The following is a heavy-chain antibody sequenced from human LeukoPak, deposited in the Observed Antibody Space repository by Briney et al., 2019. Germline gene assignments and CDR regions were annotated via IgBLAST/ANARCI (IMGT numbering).Heavy chain of an antibody. CDR3: ARGSGLGTWRNYYYHYMDV. D-gene: IGHD7-27*01. V-gene: IGHV1-2*02. CDR2: INPNSNGT. J-gene: IGHJ6*03. CDR1: GYTFTDYY. Sequence: ASVKVSCKASGYTFTDYYIHWVRQAPGQGLEWMGWINPNSNGTNYPQKFQGRVTMTRDTSITTAYMDLSRLRPDDSAVYYCARGSGLGTWRNYYYHYMDVWGKGTTVTVSS.